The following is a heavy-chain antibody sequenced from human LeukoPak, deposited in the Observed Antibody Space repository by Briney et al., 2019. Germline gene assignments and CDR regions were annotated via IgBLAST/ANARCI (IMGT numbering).Heavy chain of an antibody. CDR1: GFTFSNYD. Sequence: GSLRLSCAASGFTFSNYDMHWVRQPTGKGLEWVSAIETTGDTYYPDSVKGRFTISREDAKNSLYLQMNSLRAGDTAIYYCARGRLRYSSSWYGLDVWGQGTTVIVSS. CDR3: ARGRLRYSSSWYGLDV. J-gene: IGHJ6*02. D-gene: IGHD6-13*01. CDR2: IETTGDT. V-gene: IGHV3-13*01.